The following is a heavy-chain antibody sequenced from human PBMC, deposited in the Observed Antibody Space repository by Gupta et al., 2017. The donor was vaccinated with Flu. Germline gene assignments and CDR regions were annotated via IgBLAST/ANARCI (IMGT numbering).Heavy chain of an antibody. J-gene: IGHJ4*02. D-gene: IGHD3-22*01. CDR2: ISWNSGSI. CDR1: GFTFDAYA. V-gene: IGHV3-9*01. Sequence: EVQLVESGGGLVQPGRSLRLSCAASGFTFDAYAMHWVRQAPGKGLEWVSGISWNSGSINYADSVKGRFTISRDNAKNSLYLQMNSLRAEDTALYYCGKGDYYDSSGWVTDWGQGTLVTVSS. CDR3: GKGDYYDSSGWVTD.